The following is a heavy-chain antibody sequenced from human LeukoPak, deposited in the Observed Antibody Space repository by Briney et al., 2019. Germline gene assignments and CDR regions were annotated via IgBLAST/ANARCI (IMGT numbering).Heavy chain of an antibody. D-gene: IGHD4-17*01. CDR1: GGSISSYY. CDR2: IYYSGST. Sequence: PSETLSLTCTVSGGSISSYYWSWIRQPPGKGLEWIGYIYYSGSTNYNPSLKSRLTISVDTSKNQFSLKLSSVTAADTAVYYCARVSGYGDYEGGWFDPWGQGTLVTVSS. CDR3: ARVSGYGDYEGGWFDP. J-gene: IGHJ5*02. V-gene: IGHV4-59*01.